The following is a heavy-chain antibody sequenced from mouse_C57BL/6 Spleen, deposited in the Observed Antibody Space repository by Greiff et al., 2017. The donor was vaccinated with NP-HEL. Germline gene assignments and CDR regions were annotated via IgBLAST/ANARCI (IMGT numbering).Heavy chain of an antibody. Sequence: EVQLQQSGAELVKPGASVKLSCTASGFNIKDYYMHWVKQRTEQGLEWIGRIDPEDGVTKYAPKFQGKATITADTSSNTAYLQLSSLTSEDTAVYYCARRGAAQATDYWGQGTTLTVSS. V-gene: IGHV14-2*01. J-gene: IGHJ2*01. CDR3: ARRGAAQATDY. CDR2: IDPEDGVT. D-gene: IGHD3-2*02. CDR1: GFNIKDYY.